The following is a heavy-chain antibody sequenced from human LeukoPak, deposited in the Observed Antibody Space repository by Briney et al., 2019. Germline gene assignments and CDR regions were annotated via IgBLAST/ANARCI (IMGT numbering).Heavy chain of an antibody. D-gene: IGHD1-1*01. CDR2: ISAYNGNT. Sequence: ASVKVSCKASGYTFTSYGISWVRQAPGQGLEWMGWISAYNGNTNYAQKLQGRVTMTTDTSTSTAYMELRSLRSDDTAVYYCTKRPFSGYFDYWGQGTLVTVSS. V-gene: IGHV1-18*01. CDR3: TKRPFSGYFDY. J-gene: IGHJ4*02. CDR1: GYTFTSYG.